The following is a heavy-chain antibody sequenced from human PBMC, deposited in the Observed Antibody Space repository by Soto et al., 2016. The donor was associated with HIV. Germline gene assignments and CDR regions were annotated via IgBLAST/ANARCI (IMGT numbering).Heavy chain of an antibody. J-gene: IGHJ4*02. D-gene: IGHD3-22*01. CDR2: ISAYNGNT. CDR1: GYTFTSYG. V-gene: IGHV1-18*01. Sequence: QVQLVQSGAEVKKPGASVKVSCKASGYTFTSYGISWVRQAPGQGLEWMGWISAYNGNTNYAQKLQGRVTMTTDTSTSTAYMELRSLRSDDTAVYYCARRHTYYYDSSGYYPFDYWGQGTLVTVSS. CDR3: ARRHTYYYDSSGYYPFDY.